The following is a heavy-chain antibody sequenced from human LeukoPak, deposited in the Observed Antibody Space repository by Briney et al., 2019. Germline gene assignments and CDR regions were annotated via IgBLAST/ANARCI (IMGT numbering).Heavy chain of an antibody. CDR2: INHSGST. CDR3: ARSTIAVGRYWYFDL. Sequence: NTSETLSLTCAVYGGSFSGYYWSWIRQPPGKGLEWIGEINHSGSTNYNPSLKSRVTISVDTSKNQFSLKLSSVTAADTAVYYCARSTIAVGRYWYFDLWGRGTLFTVSS. D-gene: IGHD2-15*01. CDR1: GGSFSGYY. J-gene: IGHJ2*01. V-gene: IGHV4-34*01.